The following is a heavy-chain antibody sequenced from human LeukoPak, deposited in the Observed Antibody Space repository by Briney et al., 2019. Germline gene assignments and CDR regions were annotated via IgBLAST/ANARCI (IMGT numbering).Heavy chain of an antibody. V-gene: IGHV3-30-3*01. CDR1: GFTFSSYA. J-gene: IGHJ3*02. D-gene: IGHD6-19*01. CDR3: ARALQWLAADAFDI. Sequence: GGSLRLSCAASGFTFSSYAMHWVRQAPGKGLEWVAVISYDGSNKYYADSVKGRFTISRDNSKNTLYLQMNSLRAEDTAVYYCARALQWLAADAFDIWGQGTMVTVSS. CDR2: ISYDGSNK.